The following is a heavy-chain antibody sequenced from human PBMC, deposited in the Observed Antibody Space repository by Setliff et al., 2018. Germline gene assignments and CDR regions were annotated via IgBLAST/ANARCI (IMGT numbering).Heavy chain of an antibody. D-gene: IGHD2-15*01. CDR1: GYTFSSYA. Sequence: ASVKVSCKASGYTFSSYAISWVRQAPGQGLEWMGGIIPILGIANYAQRFQGRVTITADKSTSTAYMELSSLRSEETAVYYCARNTLGPDIVVVVAATPNAFDIWGQGTMVTVSS. CDR2: IIPILGIA. J-gene: IGHJ3*02. CDR3: ARNTLGPDIVVVVAATPNAFDI. V-gene: IGHV1-69*10.